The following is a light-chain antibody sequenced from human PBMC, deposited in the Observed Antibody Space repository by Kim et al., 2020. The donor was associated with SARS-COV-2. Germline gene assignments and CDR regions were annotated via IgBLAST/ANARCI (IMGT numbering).Light chain of an antibody. CDR1: QDIANS. Sequence: ASIGDRVTIPCRASQDIANSLAWYQQKPGKVPQVLMYAASTLQAGVPSRFSGSGSGTEFTLTIGSLQTEDVATYYCQKYDSAPWTFGPGNKVEIK. CDR3: QKYDSAPWT. CDR2: AAS. J-gene: IGKJ1*01. V-gene: IGKV1-27*01.